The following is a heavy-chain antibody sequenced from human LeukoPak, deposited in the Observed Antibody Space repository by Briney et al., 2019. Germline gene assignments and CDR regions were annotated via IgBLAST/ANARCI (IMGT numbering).Heavy chain of an antibody. J-gene: IGHJ3*02. V-gene: IGHV4-38-2*02. CDR1: GYYIRSGFY. CDR3: ARGRLIAAAGWDAFDI. D-gene: IGHD6-13*01. Sequence: SETLSLTCTVPGYYIRSGFYWGWIRPPPGKGLEWIGSIFHSGTTYYNPSLKSRVSISIDTSKNQFSLKLSSVTAADTAVYYCARGRLIAAAGWDAFDIWGQGTMVTVSS. CDR2: IFHSGTT.